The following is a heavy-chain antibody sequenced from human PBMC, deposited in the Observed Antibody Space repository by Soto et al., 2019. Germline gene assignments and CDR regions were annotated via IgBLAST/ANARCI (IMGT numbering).Heavy chain of an antibody. CDR2: IVVGSGNT. Sequence: QMQLVQSGPEVKKPGTSVKVSCKASGFTFTSSAVQWVRQARGQRLEWIGWIVVGSGNTNYAQKFQERVTITRDMSTSTAYMELSSLRSEDTAVYYCAATYGDYGYYYSYGMDVWGQGTTVTVSS. V-gene: IGHV1-58*01. CDR1: GFTFTSSA. D-gene: IGHD4-17*01. CDR3: AATYGDYGYYYSYGMDV. J-gene: IGHJ6*02.